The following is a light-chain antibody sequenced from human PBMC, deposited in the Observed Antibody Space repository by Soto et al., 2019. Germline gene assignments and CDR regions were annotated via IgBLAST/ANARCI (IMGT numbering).Light chain of an antibody. Sequence: EIVLTQSPGTLSLFPGERATLSCRASQSLITRYLAWYQQKPGQAPRLLIYVASIRATGIPDRFSGSGSGTDFTLTISRLEPEDFAVYSGQQYGTSPTFGKGTRLEIK. CDR1: QSLITRY. J-gene: IGKJ5*01. CDR2: VAS. CDR3: QQYGTSPT. V-gene: IGKV3-20*01.